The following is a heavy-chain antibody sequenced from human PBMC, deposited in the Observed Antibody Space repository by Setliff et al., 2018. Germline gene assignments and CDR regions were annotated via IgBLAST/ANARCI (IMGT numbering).Heavy chain of an antibody. CDR3: ARVAHTGGNY. Sequence: KTSETLSLTCAVYGGSFSGYYWSWIRQPPGKGLEWIGEINHSGSTNYNPSLKSRVTISVDTSKNQFSLKLSSVTAADTAVYYCARVAHTGGNYWGQGTLVTVSS. CDR1: GGSFSGYY. CDR2: INHSGST. J-gene: IGHJ4*02. V-gene: IGHV4-34*01. D-gene: IGHD3-16*01.